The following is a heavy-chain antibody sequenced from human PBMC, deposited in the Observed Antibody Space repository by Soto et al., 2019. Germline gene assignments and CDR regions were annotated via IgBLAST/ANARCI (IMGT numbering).Heavy chain of an antibody. V-gene: IGHV4-30-4*02. CDR3: ARDYWQLGWFDP. J-gene: IGHJ5*02. CDR1: GGSISSGDYY. D-gene: IGHD6-6*01. CDR2: IYYSGST. Sequence: SETLSLTCTVSGGSISSGDYYWSWIRQPPGKGLEWIGYIYYSGSTYYNPSLKSRVTISVDTSKNQFSLKLSSVTAADTAVYYCARDYWQLGWFDPWGQGTLVTVSS.